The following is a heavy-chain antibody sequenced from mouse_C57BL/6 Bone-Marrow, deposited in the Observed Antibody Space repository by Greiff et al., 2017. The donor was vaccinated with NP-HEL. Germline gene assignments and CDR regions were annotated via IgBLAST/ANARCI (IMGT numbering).Heavy chain of an antibody. CDR1: EYEFPSHD. V-gene: IGHV5-2*03. D-gene: IGHD1-1*01. CDR2: INSDGGST. CDR3: ASQGGKNYGSIYAMDY. Sequence: EVMLVESGGGLVQPGESLKLSCESNEYEFPSHDMSWVRKTPEKRLELVAAINSDGGSTYYPDTMERRFIISRDNAKNTLYLQMSSLKSEDTAMYYCASQGGKNYGSIYAMDYWGQGTSVTVSS. J-gene: IGHJ4*01.